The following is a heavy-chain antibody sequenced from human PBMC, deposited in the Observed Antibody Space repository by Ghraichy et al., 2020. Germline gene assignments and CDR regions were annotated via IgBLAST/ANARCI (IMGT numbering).Heavy chain of an antibody. Sequence: ESLNISCTVSGGSISSYYWSWIRQPPGKGLEWIGYIYYSGSTNYNPSLKSRVTISVDTSKNQFSLKLSSVTAADTAVYYCARVRNENYYDSMGGSTNWFDPWGQGTLVTVSS. CDR1: GGSISSYY. CDR3: ARVRNENYYDSMGGSTNWFDP. J-gene: IGHJ5*02. D-gene: IGHD3-22*01. CDR2: IYYSGST. V-gene: IGHV4-59*01.